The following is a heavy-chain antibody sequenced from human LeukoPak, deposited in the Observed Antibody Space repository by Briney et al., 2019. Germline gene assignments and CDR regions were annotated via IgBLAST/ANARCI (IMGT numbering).Heavy chain of an antibody. J-gene: IGHJ4*02. D-gene: IGHD1-26*01. V-gene: IGHV3-23*01. Sequence: PGGSLRLSCAASGFTFSSYAMSWARQAPGKGLEAPGKGLEWVSTISASGHATYYPDSVRGRFTISRDNSKSTLHLQMDSLGAEDSALYYCAKWPEGATPKFHHWGQGTLVTVSS. CDR2: ISASGHAT. CDR3: AKWPEGATPKFHH. CDR1: GFTFSSYA.